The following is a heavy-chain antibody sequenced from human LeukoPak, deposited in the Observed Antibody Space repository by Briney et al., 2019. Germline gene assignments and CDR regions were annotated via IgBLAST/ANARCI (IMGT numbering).Heavy chain of an antibody. CDR1: XFTFSSYA. Sequence: PXXSLRLSCAAXXFTFSSYAMSWVRQAPGKGLEWVSAISGSGGSTYYADSVKGRFTISRDNSKNTLYLQMNSLRAEDTAVYYCAKGLYYYGSGSSMDVWGQGTTVTVSS. CDR2: ISGSGGST. CDR3: AKGLYYYGSGSSMDV. J-gene: IGHJ6*02. V-gene: IGHV3-23*01. D-gene: IGHD3-10*01.